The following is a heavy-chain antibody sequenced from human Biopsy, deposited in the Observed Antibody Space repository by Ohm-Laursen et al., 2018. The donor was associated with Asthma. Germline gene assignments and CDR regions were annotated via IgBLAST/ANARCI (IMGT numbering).Heavy chain of an antibody. CDR1: GFIFSNYA. CDR3: AKRRGYSDLTDFDH. Sequence: SLRLSCTASGFIFSNYALHWVRQAPGKGLEWVAVVSYDGGVAHYADSMKGRFTISRDNAKSTLYLQMNRLRTDDTAVYYCAKRRGYSDLTDFDHWGQGTLVTVSS. J-gene: IGHJ4*02. CDR2: VSYDGGVA. D-gene: IGHD3-3*01. V-gene: IGHV3-30-3*01.